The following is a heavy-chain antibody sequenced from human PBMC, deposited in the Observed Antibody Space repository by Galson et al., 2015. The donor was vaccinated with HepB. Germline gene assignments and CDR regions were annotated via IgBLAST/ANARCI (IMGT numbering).Heavy chain of an antibody. CDR3: ARDTRVRGSRVAGAGGPPDN. CDR2: IYSGGST. D-gene: IGHD3-10*02. V-gene: IGHV3-66*01. J-gene: IGHJ3*02. CDR1: GFTVSSNY. Sequence: SLRLSCAASGFTVSSNYMSWVRQAPGKGLEWVSVIYSGGSTYYADSVKGRFTISRDNSKNTLYLQMNSLRAEDTAVYYCARDTRVRGSRVAGAGGPPDNWGQGTMVTVSS.